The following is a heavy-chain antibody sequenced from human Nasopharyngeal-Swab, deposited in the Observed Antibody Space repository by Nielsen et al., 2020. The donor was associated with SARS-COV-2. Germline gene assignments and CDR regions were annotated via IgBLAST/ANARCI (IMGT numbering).Heavy chain of an antibody. CDR2: ISSSSSTI. D-gene: IGHD3-3*01. J-gene: IGHJ4*02. CDR1: GFTFSSYS. V-gene: IGHV3-48*04. Sequence: GGSLRLSCAASGFTFSSYSMNWVRQAPGKGLEWVSYISSSSSTIYYADSVKGRFTISRDNAKNSLYLQMNSLRAEDTAVYYCVRVGGLRFLEWLLSDDYWGQGTLVTVSS. CDR3: VRVGGLRFLEWLLSDDY.